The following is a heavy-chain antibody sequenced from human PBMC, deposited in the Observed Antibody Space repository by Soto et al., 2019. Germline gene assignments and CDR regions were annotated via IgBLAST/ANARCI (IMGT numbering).Heavy chain of an antibody. D-gene: IGHD3-10*01. CDR1: GGSISSGGYY. V-gene: IGHV4-31*03. CDR3: ARGRHYGSGSYYYYYYGMDV. CDR2: IYYSGST. J-gene: IGHJ6*02. Sequence: PSETLSLTCTVSGGSISSGGYYWSWIRQHPGKGLEWIGYIYYSGSTYYNPSLKSRVTISVDTSKNQFSLKLSSVTAADTAVYYCARGRHYGSGSYYYYYYGMDVWGQGTTVTVSS.